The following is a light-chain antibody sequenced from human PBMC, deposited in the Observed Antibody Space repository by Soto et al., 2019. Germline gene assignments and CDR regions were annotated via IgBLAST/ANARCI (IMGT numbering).Light chain of an antibody. Sequence: QSVLTQPPSVSGAPGQRVTISCTGGSSSIGAGYDVHWYQHLPGTAPKLLIYGDSNRPSGVPDRFSGSKSGTSASLAITGLQAEDEGDYYCQSYDSSLSGRVVFGGGTKLTGL. CDR1: SSSIGAGYD. CDR2: GDS. V-gene: IGLV1-40*01. J-gene: IGLJ2*01. CDR3: QSYDSSLSGRVV.